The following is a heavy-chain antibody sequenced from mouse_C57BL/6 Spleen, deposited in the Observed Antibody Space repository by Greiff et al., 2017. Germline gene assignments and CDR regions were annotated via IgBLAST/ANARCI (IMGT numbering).Heavy chain of an antibody. CDR3: ARSRGSANFADCDD. CDR2: IDPSDSYT. CDR1: GYTFTSYW. J-gene: IGHJ2*01. V-gene: IGHV1-59*01. D-gene: IGHD1-2*01. Sequence: QVQLQQPGAELVRPGTSVKLSCKASGYTFTSYWMHWVKQRPGQGLEWIGVIDPSDSYTNYNQKFKGKATLTVATSSSTAYMQLSSLTSEDSAVFYCARSRGSANFADCDDWGQGTTLTASS.